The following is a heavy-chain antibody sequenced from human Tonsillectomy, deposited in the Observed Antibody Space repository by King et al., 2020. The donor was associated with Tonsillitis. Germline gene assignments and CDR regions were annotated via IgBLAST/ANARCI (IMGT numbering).Heavy chain of an antibody. CDR1: GFTFSSYA. CDR3: ARDNAPRLRGSVRATDYYGMDV. D-gene: IGHD3-10*01. J-gene: IGHJ6*02. CDR2: ISYDGSNK. V-gene: IGHV3-30-3*01. Sequence: VQLVESGGGVVQPGRSLRLSCAASGFTFSSYAMHWVRQAPGKGLEWVAVISYDGSNKYYADSVKGRFTISRDNSKNTLYLQMNSLRAEDTALFYCARDNAPRLRGSVRATDYYGMDVWGQGTTVTVSS.